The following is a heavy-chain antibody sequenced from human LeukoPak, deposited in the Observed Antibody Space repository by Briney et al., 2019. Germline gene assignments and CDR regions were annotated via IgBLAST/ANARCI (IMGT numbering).Heavy chain of an antibody. Sequence: PSETLSLTCTDSGGSISSYYWSWIRQPAGKGLEWIGRIYTSGSTNYNPSLESRVTISLDKSKNQFSLKLSSVTAADTAVYYCARGGGWYLSIRRFDYWGQGTLVTVSS. J-gene: IGHJ4*02. D-gene: IGHD6-19*01. CDR3: ARGGGWYLSIRRFDY. V-gene: IGHV4-4*07. CDR1: GGSISSYY. CDR2: IYTSGST.